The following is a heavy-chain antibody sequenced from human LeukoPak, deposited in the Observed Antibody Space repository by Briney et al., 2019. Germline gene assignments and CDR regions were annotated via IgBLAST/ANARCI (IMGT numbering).Heavy chain of an antibody. CDR1: GGSISSYY. J-gene: IGHJ4*02. Sequence: RPSETLSLTCTVSGGSISSYYWSRIRQPPGKGLEWIGYIYYSGSTNYNPSLKSRVTISVDTSKNQFSLKLSSVTAADTAVYYCARHRYSSGWYGGYWGQGTLVTVSS. CDR2: IYYSGST. V-gene: IGHV4-59*08. D-gene: IGHD6-19*01. CDR3: ARHRYSSGWYGGY.